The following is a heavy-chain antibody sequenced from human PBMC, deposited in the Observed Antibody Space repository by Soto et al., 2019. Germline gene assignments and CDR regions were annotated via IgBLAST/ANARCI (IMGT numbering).Heavy chain of an antibody. CDR1: GGSFTSNNW. J-gene: IGHJ4*02. CDR3: ASRDPGTSVDY. V-gene: IGHV4-4*02. D-gene: IGHD1-7*01. CDR2: IYRTGST. Sequence: QVQLQESGPGLVKPSGTLSLTCAVSGGSFTSNNWWTWVRQPPGQWLEWIGEIYRTGSTNYNPSLKSRVTISLDRSENQCSLQVTALTAADTAVYYCASRDPGTSVDYWGQGTLVTVSS.